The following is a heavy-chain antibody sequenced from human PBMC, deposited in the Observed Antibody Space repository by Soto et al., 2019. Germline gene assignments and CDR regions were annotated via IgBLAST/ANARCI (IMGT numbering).Heavy chain of an antibody. Sequence: GGSLRLSCAASGFTFSSYAMSWVRQAPGKGLEWVSAISGSGGSTYYADSVKGRFTISRDNSKNTLYLQMNSLRAEDTAVYYCAALPVYYDSSGYYPPVDYWGQGTLVTVSS. CDR3: AALPVYYDSSGYYPPVDY. J-gene: IGHJ4*02. V-gene: IGHV3-23*01. CDR2: ISGSGGST. CDR1: GFTFSSYA. D-gene: IGHD3-22*01.